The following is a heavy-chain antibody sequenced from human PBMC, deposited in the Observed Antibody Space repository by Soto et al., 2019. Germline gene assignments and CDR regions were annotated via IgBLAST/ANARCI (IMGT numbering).Heavy chain of an antibody. Sequence: QLQLQESGSGLVKPSETLSLTCAVSGGSISSGGYSWSWIRQPPGKGLEWIGYILHSGSTYYNPSLKSRVTISVDTSKNQFSVKMNSVTAADTAVYYCARAGYYYGMDVWGQGTTVTASS. J-gene: IGHJ6*02. V-gene: IGHV4-30-2*01. CDR1: GGSISSGGYS. CDR2: ILHSGST. CDR3: ARAGYYYGMDV.